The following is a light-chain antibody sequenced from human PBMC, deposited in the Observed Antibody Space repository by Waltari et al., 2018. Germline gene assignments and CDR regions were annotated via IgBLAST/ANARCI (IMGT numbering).Light chain of an antibody. J-gene: IGLJ2*01. CDR1: AFPEHY. V-gene: IGLV3-25*03. Sequence: SYELTQPPSVSVSPGQTARVTRSGDAFPEHYAYSYPHKPHHAPVVVLYKDTERPSGIPERFSGSSSEKTVTLTISGVQAEDEADYYCQSADSSGTYWLFGGGTKLTVL. CDR3: QSADSSGTYWL. CDR2: KDT.